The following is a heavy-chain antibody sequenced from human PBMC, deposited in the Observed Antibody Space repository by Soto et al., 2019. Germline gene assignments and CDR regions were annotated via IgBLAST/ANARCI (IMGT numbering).Heavy chain of an antibody. CDR2: ISGSGGNT. CDR1: GFTFSSYA. Sequence: GSLRLSCAASGFTFSSYAMSWVRQAPGKGLEWVSCISGSGGNTYYADSVKGRFTISRDNSKNTLSLQMNSLRAEDTAVYYCAKRRQYCSSPADYWGQGTQVTVSS. CDR3: AKRRQYCSSPADY. J-gene: IGHJ4*02. V-gene: IGHV3-23*01. D-gene: IGHD6-6*01.